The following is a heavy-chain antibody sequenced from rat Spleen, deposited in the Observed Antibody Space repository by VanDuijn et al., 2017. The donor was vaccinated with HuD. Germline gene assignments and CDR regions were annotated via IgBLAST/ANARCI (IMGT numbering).Heavy chain of an antibody. CDR3: ARHPATEAPFDY. CDR2: ISYDGSST. J-gene: IGHJ2*01. CDR1: GFTFSDYY. V-gene: IGHV5-7*01. Sequence: EVQLVESGGALVQPGRSLKLSCAASGFTFSDYYMAWVRQAPTKGLEWVATISYDGSSTYYRDSVKGRFTISRDNAKSSLYLQMNSLRSEDTATYYCARHPATEAPFDYWGQGVMVTVSS. D-gene: IGHD1-11*01.